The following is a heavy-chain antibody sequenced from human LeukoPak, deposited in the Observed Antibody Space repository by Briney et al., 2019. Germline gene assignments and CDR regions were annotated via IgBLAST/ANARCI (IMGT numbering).Heavy chain of an antibody. CDR1: GGSISSGGYY. J-gene: IGHJ4*02. Sequence: SQTLSLTCTVSGGSISSGGYYWSWIRQHLGKGLEWIGYIYYSGSTYYNPSLKSRVTISVDTSKNQFSLKLSSVTAADTAVYYCVRSPSGYRFDYWGQGTLVTVSS. V-gene: IGHV4-31*03. CDR2: IYYSGST. CDR3: VRSPSGYRFDY. D-gene: IGHD3-22*01.